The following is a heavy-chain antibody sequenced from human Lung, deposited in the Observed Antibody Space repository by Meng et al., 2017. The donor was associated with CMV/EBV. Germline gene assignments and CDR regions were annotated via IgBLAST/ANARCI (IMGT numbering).Heavy chain of an antibody. CDR3: AREGRKAADI. CDR1: GFTFSDYF. Sequence: SCAASGFTFSDYFMTWIRQAPGKGLEWLSYISHTGQALYYADSVKGRFTMSRDNARKSLYLQMNSLRAEDTAIYYCAREGRKAADIWGHGTLVTVSS. J-gene: IGHJ4*01. D-gene: IGHD6-6*01. CDR2: ISHTGQAL. V-gene: IGHV3-11*01.